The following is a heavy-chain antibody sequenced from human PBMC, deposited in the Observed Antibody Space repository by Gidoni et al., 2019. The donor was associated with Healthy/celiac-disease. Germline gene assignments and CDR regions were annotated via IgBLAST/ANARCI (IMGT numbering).Heavy chain of an antibody. CDR1: GYPFTSYA. D-gene: IGHD6-19*01. J-gene: IGHJ6*02. V-gene: IGHV1-3*01. CDR2: INAGNGNT. Sequence: QVQLVQSGAEVKKPGASVKVSCKASGYPFTSYAMHWVRQAPGQRLEWMGWINAGNGNTKYSQKFQGRVTITRDTSASTAYMELSSLRSEDTAVYYCARVAVAGTGYYYYGMDVWGQGTTVTVSS. CDR3: ARVAVAGTGYYYYGMDV.